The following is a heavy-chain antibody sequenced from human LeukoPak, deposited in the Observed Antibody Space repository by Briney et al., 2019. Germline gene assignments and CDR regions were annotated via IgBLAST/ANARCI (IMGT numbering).Heavy chain of an antibody. V-gene: IGHV3-33*01. CDR2: IWYDGSNK. CDR3: ARDELAVAKKGFLDT. J-gene: IGHJ5*02. CDR1: GFIFSSYG. D-gene: IGHD6-19*01. Sequence: GGSLRLSCAASGFIFSSYGMHWVRQAPGKGLEWVAVIWYDGSNKYYADSVKGRFTISRDNSKNTLYLQVNSLRAEDTAVYYCARDELAVAKKGFLDTWGQGTLVTVSS.